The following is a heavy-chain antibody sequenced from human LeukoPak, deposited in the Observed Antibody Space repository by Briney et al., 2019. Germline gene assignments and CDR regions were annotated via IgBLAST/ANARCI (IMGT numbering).Heavy chain of an antibody. V-gene: IGHV4-59*01. CDR3: ASTHYGSGNNYNRDSYYFDS. Sequence: SETLSLTCTVSGGSISRYYWNWIRQPPGKGLEWIGYIYYSGSTSYNPSLKSRVTISVDTSKNQFSLRLSSVTAADTAVYYCASTHYGSGNNYNRDSYYFDSCGQGTLVTVSS. CDR1: GGSISRYY. CDR2: IYYSGST. D-gene: IGHD3-10*01. J-gene: IGHJ4*02.